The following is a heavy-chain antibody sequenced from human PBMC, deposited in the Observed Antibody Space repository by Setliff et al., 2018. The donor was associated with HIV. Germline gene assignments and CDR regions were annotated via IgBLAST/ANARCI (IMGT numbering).Heavy chain of an antibody. CDR1: GFTFSSYS. Sequence: PGGSLRLSCAASGFTFSSYSFHWVRQAPGKGLEWVTVISHDGNNKFYADSVKGRFTISRDNSKDTVSLEMTSLTSEDTEMYYCARDRVEAERGAFDIWGQGTMVTVSS. CDR2: ISHDGNNK. V-gene: IGHV3-30*01. CDR3: ARDRVEAERGAFDI. J-gene: IGHJ3*02. D-gene: IGHD1-26*01.